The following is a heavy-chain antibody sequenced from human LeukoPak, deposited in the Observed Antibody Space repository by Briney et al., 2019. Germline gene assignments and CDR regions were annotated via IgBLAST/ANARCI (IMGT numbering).Heavy chain of an antibody. D-gene: IGHD2/OR15-2a*01. CDR1: GYTFTSYG. CDR3: AKLSDSYDAFDI. Sequence: ASVKVSCKAFGYTFTSYGISWVRQAPGQGLEWMGWISAYNGNTNYALKLQGRVTMTTDTSTSTAYMELRSLRSDDTAVYYCAKLSDSYDAFDIWGQGTMVTVSS. V-gene: IGHV1-18*01. CDR2: ISAYNGNT. J-gene: IGHJ3*02.